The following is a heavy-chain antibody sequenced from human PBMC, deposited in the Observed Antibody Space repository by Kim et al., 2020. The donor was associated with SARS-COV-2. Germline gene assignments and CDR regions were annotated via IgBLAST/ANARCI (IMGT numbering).Heavy chain of an antibody. CDR2: IYYSGST. CDR3: ARRPTGGLLWFGELSPYWYFDL. V-gene: IGHV4-59*08. CDR1: GGSISSYY. D-gene: IGHD3-10*01. J-gene: IGHJ2*01. Sequence: SETLSLTCTVSGGSISSYYWSWIRQPPGKGLEWIGYIYYSGSTNYNPSLKSRVTISVDTSKNQFSLKLSSVTAADTAVYYCARRPTGGLLWFGELSPYWYFDLWGRGTLVTVSS.